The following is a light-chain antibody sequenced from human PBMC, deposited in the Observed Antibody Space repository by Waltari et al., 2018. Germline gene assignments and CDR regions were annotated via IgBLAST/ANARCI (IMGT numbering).Light chain of an antibody. Sequence: QSALTQPASVSGSPGPSITISCTGTSYDVGNYNYVSWYQQRPGKAPKLIIYDVSYRPSGVSNRFSGSKSGSTASLTISGLQAEDEADYHCSSYTSSSTVGVLFGGGTKLTVL. J-gene: IGLJ2*01. CDR3: SSYTSSSTVGVL. CDR2: DVS. V-gene: IGLV2-14*03. CDR1: SYDVGNYNY.